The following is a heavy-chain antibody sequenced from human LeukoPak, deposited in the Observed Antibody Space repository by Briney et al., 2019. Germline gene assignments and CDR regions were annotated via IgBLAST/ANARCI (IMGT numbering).Heavy chain of an antibody. Sequence: SVKVSCKASGGTFSSYAISWVRQAPGQGLEWMGGIIPIFGTANYAQKFQGRVTITTDESTSTAYMELSSLRSEDTAVYYCARTITTVRGVPDYYYYMDVWGKGTTVTVSS. J-gene: IGHJ6*03. CDR1: GGTFSSYA. D-gene: IGHD3-10*01. V-gene: IGHV1-69*05. CDR2: IIPIFGTA. CDR3: ARTITTVRGVPDYYYYMDV.